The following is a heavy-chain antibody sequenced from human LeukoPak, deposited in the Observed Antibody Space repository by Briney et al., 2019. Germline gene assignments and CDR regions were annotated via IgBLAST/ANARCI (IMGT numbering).Heavy chain of an antibody. CDR1: GFTFSSYA. J-gene: IGHJ4*02. Sequence: GGSLRLSCAASGFTFSSYAMSWVRQAPGKGLEWVSTFSGSGGSTYYADSVKGRFTISRDNSKNTLYLQMNSLRAEDTAVYYCARRTVFYFDYWGQGTLVTVSS. D-gene: IGHD4-17*01. CDR2: FSGSGGST. V-gene: IGHV3-23*01. CDR3: ARRTVFYFDY.